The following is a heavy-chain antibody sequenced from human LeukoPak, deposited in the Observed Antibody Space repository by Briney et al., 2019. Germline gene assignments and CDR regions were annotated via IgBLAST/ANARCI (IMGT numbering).Heavy chain of an antibody. D-gene: IGHD5-24*01. Sequence: GGSLRLSCTASGFTFGDYAMSWVRQAPGKGLEWVGFIRSKAYGGTTEYAASVKGRFTISRDDSKSIAYLQMTSLKTEDTAVYYCTRAPSRDGYKFDFDYWGQGTLVTVSS. CDR1: GFTFGDYA. CDR3: TRAPSRDGYKFDFDY. J-gene: IGHJ4*02. CDR2: IRSKAYGGTT. V-gene: IGHV3-49*04.